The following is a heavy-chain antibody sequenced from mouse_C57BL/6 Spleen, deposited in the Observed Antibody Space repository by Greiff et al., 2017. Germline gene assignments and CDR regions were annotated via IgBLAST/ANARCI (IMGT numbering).Heavy chain of an antibody. CDR2: IDPETGGT. CDR1: GYTFTDYE. V-gene: IGHV1-15*01. D-gene: IGHD2-1*01. CDR3: TRYGTDDYAMDY. J-gene: IGHJ4*01. Sequence: QVQLQQSGAELVRPGASVTLSCKASGYTFTDYEMHWVKQTPVHGLEWIGAIDPETGGTAYNQKFKGKAILTADKSSSTAYMELRSLTSEDSAVYYCTRYGTDDYAMDYWGQGTSVTVSS.